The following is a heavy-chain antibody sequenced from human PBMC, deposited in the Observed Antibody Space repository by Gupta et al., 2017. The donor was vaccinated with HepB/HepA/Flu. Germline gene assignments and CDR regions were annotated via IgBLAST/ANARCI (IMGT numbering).Heavy chain of an antibody. J-gene: IGHJ6*02. V-gene: IGHV4-4*02. Sequence: QVQLQESGPGLVKPSGTLSLTCAVSGGSISSSNWWSWVRQPPGKGLEWIGEIYHSGSTNYNPSLKSRVTISVDKSKNQFSRKLSSVTAADTAVYYCARERGGSYAFQSYYYYYYGMDVWGQGTTVTVSS. CDR1: GGSISSSNW. CDR2: IYHSGST. CDR3: ARERGGSYAFQSYYYYYYGMDV. D-gene: IGHD1-26*01.